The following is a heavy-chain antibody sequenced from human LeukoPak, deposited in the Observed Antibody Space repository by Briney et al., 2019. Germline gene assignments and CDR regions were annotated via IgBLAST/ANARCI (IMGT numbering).Heavy chain of an antibody. D-gene: IGHD6-13*01. Sequence: PGESLRLSCAASGFTFSSYAMSWVRQAPGKGLEWVSAISGSGGSTYYADSVKGRFTISRDNSKNTLYLQMNSLKAEDTAVYYCARAKIAAAGTGAFDVWGQGTLVTVSS. J-gene: IGHJ3*01. V-gene: IGHV3-23*01. CDR3: ARAKIAAAGTGAFDV. CDR2: ISGSGGST. CDR1: GFTFSSYA.